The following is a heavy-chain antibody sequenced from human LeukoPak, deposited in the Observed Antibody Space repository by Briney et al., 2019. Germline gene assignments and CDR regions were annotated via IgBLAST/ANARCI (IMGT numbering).Heavy chain of an antibody. J-gene: IGHJ4*02. CDR2: ITGGAVAT. CDR1: GFNFRSYA. CDR3: ARDSPLKGYNSGWATNSFDF. D-gene: IGHD6-19*01. Sequence: GGSLRLSCAASGFNFRSYAMSWVRQAPGKGLEWVSTITGGAVATYYADSVKGRHTISRDNSKNTLYLQMNSLRAEDTAVYYCARDSPLKGYNSGWATNSFDFWGQGTLVTVSS. V-gene: IGHV3-23*01.